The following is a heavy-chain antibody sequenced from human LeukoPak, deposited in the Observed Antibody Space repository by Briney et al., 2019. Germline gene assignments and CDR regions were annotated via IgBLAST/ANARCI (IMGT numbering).Heavy chain of an antibody. J-gene: IGHJ3*02. D-gene: IGHD3-22*01. CDR1: GGSISSYY. CDR2: IYYSGST. Sequence: PPETLSLTCTVSGGSISSYYWSWIRQPPGKGLERIGYIYYSGSTNYNPSLKSRVTISVDTSKNQFSLKLSSVTAADTAVYYCARKYDSSAEDAFDIWGQGTMVTVSA. CDR3: ARKYDSSAEDAFDI. V-gene: IGHV4-59*01.